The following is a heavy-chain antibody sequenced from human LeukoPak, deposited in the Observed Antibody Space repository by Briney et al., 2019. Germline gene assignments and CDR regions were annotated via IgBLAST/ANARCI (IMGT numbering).Heavy chain of an antibody. V-gene: IGHV1-18*01. CDR2: ISTYNGNT. CDR3: ARVQVRGTYFHYMDV. D-gene: IGHD3-10*01. J-gene: IGHJ6*03. Sequence: ASVKVSCKASGYTFTSYGLTWVRQAPGQGLVWMAWISTYNGNTNYAQNFQDRVTMTTDTSTNKAYLELRSLRVDDTATYYCARVQVRGTYFHYMDVWGKGTSVTVSS. CDR1: GYTFTSYG.